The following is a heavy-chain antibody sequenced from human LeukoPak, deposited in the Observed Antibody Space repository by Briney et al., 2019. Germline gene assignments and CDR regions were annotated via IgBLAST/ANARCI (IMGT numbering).Heavy chain of an antibody. CDR1: GGSISSGSYY. V-gene: IGHV4-39*07. J-gene: IGHJ5*02. Sequence: PSQTLSLTCTVSGGSISSGSYYWSWIRQPPGKGLEWIGEINHSGSTNYNPSLKSRVTISVDTSKNQFSLKLSSVTAADTAVYYCARGRFYSSLHWFDPWGQGTLVTVSS. CDR2: INHSGST. CDR3: ARGRFYSSLHWFDP. D-gene: IGHD6-6*01.